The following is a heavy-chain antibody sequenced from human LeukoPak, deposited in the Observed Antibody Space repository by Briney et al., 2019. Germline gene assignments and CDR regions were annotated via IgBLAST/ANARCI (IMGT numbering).Heavy chain of an antibody. Sequence: PGGSLRLSCAASGFTFSSYEMNWVRQAPGKGLVWVSYISSSGSTIYYADSVKGRFTISRDNAKNSLYLQMNSLRAEDTAVYYCARDDSYSGFDYWGQGTLVTVSS. CDR3: ARDDSYSGFDY. D-gene: IGHD3-10*01. CDR2: ISSSGSTI. J-gene: IGHJ4*02. V-gene: IGHV3-48*03. CDR1: GFTFSSYE.